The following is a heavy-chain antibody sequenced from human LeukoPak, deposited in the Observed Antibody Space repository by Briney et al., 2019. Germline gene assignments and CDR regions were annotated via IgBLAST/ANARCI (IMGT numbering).Heavy chain of an antibody. V-gene: IGHV3-74*01. CDR2: INSDGSTT. D-gene: IGHD3-3*01. Sequence: GGSLRLSCAASGFTFSSYWMHWVRQPPGKGPVWVSRINSDGSTTNYADSVKGRFTISRDNAKNSLYLQMDSLRAEDTALYYCAKDTGRPTDAITMEDNAFDIWGQGTMVTVSS. CDR1: GFTFSSYW. CDR3: AKDTGRPTDAITMEDNAFDI. J-gene: IGHJ3*02.